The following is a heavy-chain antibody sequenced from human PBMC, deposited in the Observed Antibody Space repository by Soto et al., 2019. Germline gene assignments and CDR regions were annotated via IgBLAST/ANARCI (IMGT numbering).Heavy chain of an antibody. J-gene: IGHJ6*02. Sequence: GGSLRLSCTASGFTFGDYAMSWFRQAPGKGLEWVGFIRSKAYGGTTEYAASVKGRFTISRDDSKSIAYLQMNSLKTEDTAVYYCTRDIVPAAMYPRYYYYGMDVWGQGTTVTVSS. CDR3: TRDIVPAAMYPRYYYYGMDV. D-gene: IGHD2-2*01. CDR1: GFTFGDYA. CDR2: IRSKAYGGTT. V-gene: IGHV3-49*03.